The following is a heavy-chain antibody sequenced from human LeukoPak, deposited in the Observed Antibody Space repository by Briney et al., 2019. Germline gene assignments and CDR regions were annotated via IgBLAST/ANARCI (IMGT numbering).Heavy chain of an antibody. D-gene: IGHD6-13*01. Sequence: GGSLRLSCAASGFTFDDYTMHWVRQAPGKGLEWVSLIRWDGGSTYYADSVKGRFTISRDNSKNSLYLQMNSLRAEDTALYYCAKDISSSWRYYFDYWGQGTLVTVSS. J-gene: IGHJ4*02. CDR3: AKDISSSWRYYFDY. V-gene: IGHV3-43*01. CDR1: GFTFDDYT. CDR2: IRWDGGST.